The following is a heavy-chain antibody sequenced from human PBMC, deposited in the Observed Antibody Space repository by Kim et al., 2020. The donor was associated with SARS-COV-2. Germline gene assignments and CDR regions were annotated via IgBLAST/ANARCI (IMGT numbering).Heavy chain of an antibody. V-gene: IGHV4-59*09. CDR3: ARGPHGAFLFGY. D-gene: IGHD3-10*01. Sequence: YNPARRGRVTITVDTSKNQFSLKLSSVTAADTAVYYCARGPHGAFLFGYWGQGTLVTVSS. J-gene: IGHJ4*02.